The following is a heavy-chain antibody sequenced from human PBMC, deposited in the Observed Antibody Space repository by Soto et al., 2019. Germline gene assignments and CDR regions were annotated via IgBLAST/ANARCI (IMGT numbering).Heavy chain of an antibody. J-gene: IGHJ4*02. CDR3: ATLAAAQFDY. V-gene: IGHV1-2*04. Sequence: ASVKVSCKASGYTFTGYYMHWVRQAPGQGLEWMGWFDPNNGGTNYAQKFQGWVTMTRDTSIDTAYIELSSLRSEDTAVYFCATLAAAQFDYWGQGTLVTVSS. CDR2: FDPNNGGT. D-gene: IGHD6-13*01. CDR1: GYTFTGYY.